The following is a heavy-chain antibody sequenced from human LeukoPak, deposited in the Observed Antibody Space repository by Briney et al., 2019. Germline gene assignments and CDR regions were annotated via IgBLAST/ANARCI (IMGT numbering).Heavy chain of an antibody. CDR3: ARDFRFLEDY. CDR2: INSDGINT. CDR1: GFTFSRHN. V-gene: IGHV3-74*01. Sequence: GGSLRLSCAASGFTFSRHNMNWVRQAPGKGLEWVSRINSDGINTSYADSVKGRFTISRDNAKNTLNLQMNSLRAEDTAVYYCARDFRFLEDYWGQGTLVTVSS. J-gene: IGHJ4*02. D-gene: IGHD3-3*01.